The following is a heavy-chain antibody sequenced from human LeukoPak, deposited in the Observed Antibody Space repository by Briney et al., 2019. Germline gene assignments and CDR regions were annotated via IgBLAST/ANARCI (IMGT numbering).Heavy chain of an antibody. CDR2: MNLNSGNT. V-gene: IGHV1-8*01. Sequence: ASVKVSCKASGYTFTSYDIDWVRQATGQGLEWMGWMNLNSGNTGYAQKFQGRVTMTRNTSISTAYMELSSLRSEDTAVYYCAVVPAASGYFDYWGQGTLVTVSS. CDR1: GYTFTSYD. CDR3: AVVPAASGYFDY. J-gene: IGHJ4*02. D-gene: IGHD2-2*01.